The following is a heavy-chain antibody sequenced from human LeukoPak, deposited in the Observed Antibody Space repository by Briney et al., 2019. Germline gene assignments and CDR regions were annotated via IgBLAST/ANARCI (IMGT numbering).Heavy chain of an antibody. V-gene: IGHV1-18*01. J-gene: IGHJ4*02. Sequence: ASVKVSFKSSGYTFTSFGVSWVRQAPGQGLEWMGWIGAFNGKTNYAQKFQGRVTMTTDTSTGTAYMDLRSLRSDDTAVYYCARDGPLAYDSSGLDYWGQGTLVTVSS. CDR1: GYTFTSFG. CDR2: IGAFNGKT. D-gene: IGHD3-22*01. CDR3: ARDGPLAYDSSGLDY.